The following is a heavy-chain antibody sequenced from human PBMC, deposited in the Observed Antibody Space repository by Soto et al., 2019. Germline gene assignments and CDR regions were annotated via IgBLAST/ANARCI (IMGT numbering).Heavy chain of an antibody. CDR2: IKEDGSKK. Sequence: EVRLVESGGGLVQPGGSLRLSCAASGFTFSREWMSWVRQRPGKGLEWVANIKEDGSKKYYVDSVKGRFTISGDNAKSSLFLQVNSLRVEDTAVYYCAKDHYMGVWFDPWGQGTLVTVSP. CDR3: AKDHYMGVWFDP. V-gene: IGHV3-7*03. D-gene: IGHD2-15*01. J-gene: IGHJ5*02. CDR1: GFTFSREW.